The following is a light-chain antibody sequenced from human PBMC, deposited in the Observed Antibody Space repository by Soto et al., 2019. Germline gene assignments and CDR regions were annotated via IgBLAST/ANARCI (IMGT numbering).Light chain of an antibody. CDR2: ETS. J-gene: IGKJ1*01. CDR3: QHVGSSPYP. V-gene: IGKV3-20*01. CDR1: QTVSNIY. Sequence: EILLTQSPGTLSLSPGDRATLSCRASQTVSNIYLVWYQQRPGQAPRLLIYETSIRASGIPDRFSGRGSGTDFNLTISRLEPEDVADYKCQHVGSSPYPFGQGTKVQI.